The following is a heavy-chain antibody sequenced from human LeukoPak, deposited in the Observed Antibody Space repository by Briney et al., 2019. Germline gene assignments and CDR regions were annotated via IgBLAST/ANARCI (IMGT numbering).Heavy chain of an antibody. CDR2: IYYSGST. Sequence: SETLSLTCTVSDGSISSYYWSWIRQPPGKGLEWIGYIYYSGSTNYNPSLKSRVTISVDTSKNQFSLKLSSVTAADTAVYYCARRGYSSSWSNWFDPWGQGTLVTVSS. J-gene: IGHJ5*02. D-gene: IGHD6-13*01. V-gene: IGHV4-59*08. CDR1: DGSISSYY. CDR3: ARRGYSSSWSNWFDP.